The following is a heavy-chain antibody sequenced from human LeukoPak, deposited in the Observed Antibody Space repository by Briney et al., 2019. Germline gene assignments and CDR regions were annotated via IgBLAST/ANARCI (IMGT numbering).Heavy chain of an antibody. V-gene: IGHV6-1*01. CDR2: TYYRSTWYH. D-gene: IGHD2-15*01. Sequence: SQTLSLTCAISGDSVSNNNTAWNWIRQSPSRGLEWLGRTYYRSTWYHDYALSVQSRVTINPDTSNNQFSLQLNSVTPEDTAAYYCASGWALNVWGQGTVVTVSS. CDR1: GDSVSNNNTA. CDR3: ASGWALNV. J-gene: IGHJ3*01.